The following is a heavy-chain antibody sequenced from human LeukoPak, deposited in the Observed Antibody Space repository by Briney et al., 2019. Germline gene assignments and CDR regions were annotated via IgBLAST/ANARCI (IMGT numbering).Heavy chain of an antibody. Sequence: GGSLRLSCAASGFTFSSYGMHWVRQAPGKGLEWVAVISYDGSNKYYADSVKGRFTISRDNSKNTLYLQMNSLRAEDTAVYYCAKVRGRSGSYWGIGYYFGYWGQGTLVTVSS. V-gene: IGHV3-30*18. CDR2: ISYDGSNK. CDR3: AKVRGRSGSYWGIGYYFGY. CDR1: GFTFSSYG. J-gene: IGHJ4*02. D-gene: IGHD1-26*01.